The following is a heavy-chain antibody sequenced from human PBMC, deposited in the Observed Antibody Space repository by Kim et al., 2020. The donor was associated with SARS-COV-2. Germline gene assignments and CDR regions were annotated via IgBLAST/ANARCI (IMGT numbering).Heavy chain of an antibody. CDR3: AKDLERTYYYDSSGYHYYYYYGMDV. D-gene: IGHD3-22*01. V-gene: IGHV3-23*01. J-gene: IGHJ6*02. CDR2: ISGSGGST. Sequence: GGSLRLSCAASGFTFSSYAMSWVRQAPGKGLEWVSAISGSGGSTYYADSVKGRFTISRDNSKNTLYLQMNSLRAEDTAVYYCAKDLERTYYYDSSGYHYYYYYGMDVWGQRTTVTVSS. CDR1: GFTFSSYA.